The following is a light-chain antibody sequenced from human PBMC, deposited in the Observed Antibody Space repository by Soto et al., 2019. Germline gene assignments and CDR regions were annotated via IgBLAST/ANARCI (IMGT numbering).Light chain of an antibody. J-gene: IGKJ2*01. CDR2: DAS. V-gene: IGKV1-5*01. Sequence: DIQMTQSPPTLSASVGDRVTITCRASQSISSWLARYQQKPGKAPKLLIYDASGLESGVPSRFSGSGSGTEFTLAISSLQPDDFATYYCQQYNSYSMYTFGQGTKLEIK. CDR3: QQYNSYSMYT. CDR1: QSISSW.